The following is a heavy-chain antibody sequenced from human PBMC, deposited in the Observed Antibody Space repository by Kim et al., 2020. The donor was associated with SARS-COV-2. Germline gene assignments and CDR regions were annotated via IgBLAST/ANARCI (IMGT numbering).Heavy chain of an antibody. J-gene: IGHJ3*02. CDR2: ISPNSIYT. D-gene: IGHD3-22*01. Sequence: GGSLRLSCAASGFPLTNYYMNWVRQAPGKGLEWVSYISPNSIYTNYADSVKGRFTISRDNAKNSLYLQMNSLRADDTAVYYCARDRSGTDDTSLDAFDIWGQGTMVTVSS. V-gene: IGHV3-11*05. CDR1: GFPLTNYY. CDR3: ARDRSGTDDTSLDAFDI.